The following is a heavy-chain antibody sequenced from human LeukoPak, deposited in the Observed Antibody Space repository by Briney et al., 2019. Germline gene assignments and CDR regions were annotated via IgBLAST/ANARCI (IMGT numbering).Heavy chain of an antibody. J-gene: IGHJ4*02. D-gene: IGHD1-26*01. CDR3: ARVPYSGSQAIDY. CDR2: ISADNGNT. V-gene: IGHV1-18*01. Sequence: GASVKVSCKASGYTFNNYGINWVRQAPGQGLEWMGWISADNGNTNYAQKLQGRATMTTDTSTSRAYMELRSLRSDDTAVYYCARVPYSGSQAIDYWGQGTLVTVSS. CDR1: GYTFNNYG.